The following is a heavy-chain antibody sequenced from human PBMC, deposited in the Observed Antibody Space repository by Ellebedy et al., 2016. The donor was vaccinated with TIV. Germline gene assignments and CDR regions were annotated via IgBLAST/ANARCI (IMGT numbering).Heavy chain of an antibody. CDR1: GFIFRNSG. V-gene: IGHV3-30*02. CDR3: AKDRGNYGGAPYNGMDI. J-gene: IGHJ6*02. D-gene: IGHD3-10*01. CDR2: IRFDGHHA. Sequence: GGSLRLSCAASGFIFRNSGMNRVRQAPGKGLEWVAFIRFDGHHACYTDSAKGRFTISRDNSKNILYLQMNSLRAEDKAVYYCAKDRGNYGGAPYNGMDIWGQGTTVTVSS.